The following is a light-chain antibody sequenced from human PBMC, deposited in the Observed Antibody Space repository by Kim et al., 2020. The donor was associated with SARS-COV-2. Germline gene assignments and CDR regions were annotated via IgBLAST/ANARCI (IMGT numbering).Light chain of an antibody. J-gene: IGLJ1*01. CDR1: SSDVGNYNH. CDR3: CSYTVSVTFV. Sequence: GQSITISCTGTSSDVGNYNHVSWYQQHPGKAPKLMIYEVSERPSGVSNRFSGSKSGNTASLTISGLQADDEANYYCCSYTVSVTFVFGTGTKVTVL. V-gene: IGLV2-23*02. CDR2: EVS.